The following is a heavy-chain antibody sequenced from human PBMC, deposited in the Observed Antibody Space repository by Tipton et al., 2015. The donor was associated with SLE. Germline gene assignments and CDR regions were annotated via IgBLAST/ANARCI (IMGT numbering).Heavy chain of an antibody. CDR2: INHSGST. J-gene: IGHJ4*02. V-gene: IGHV4-34*01. CDR3: ARIVAAAGTRYFDY. Sequence: TLSLTCAVYGGSFSGYYWSWIRQPPGKGLEWIGEINHSGSTNYNPSLESRVTISVGTSKNQFSLKLSSVTAADTAVYYCARIVAAAGTRYFDYWGQGTLVTVSS. D-gene: IGHD6-13*01. CDR1: GGSFSGYY.